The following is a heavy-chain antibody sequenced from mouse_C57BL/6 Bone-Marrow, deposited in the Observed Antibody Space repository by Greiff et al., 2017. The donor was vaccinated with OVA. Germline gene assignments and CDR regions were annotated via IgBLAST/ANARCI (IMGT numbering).Heavy chain of an antibody. D-gene: IGHD1-1*01. V-gene: IGHV1-19*01. CDR3: ARARIYYYGTWFAY. CDR1: GYTFTDYY. J-gene: IGHJ3*01. CDR2: INPYNGGT. Sequence: VQLLQSGPVLVKPGASVKMSCKASGYTFTDYYMNWVKQSHGKSLEWIGVINPYNGGTSYNQKFKGKATLTVDKSSSTAYMELNSLTSEDSAVYYCARARIYYYGTWFAYWGQGTLVTVSA.